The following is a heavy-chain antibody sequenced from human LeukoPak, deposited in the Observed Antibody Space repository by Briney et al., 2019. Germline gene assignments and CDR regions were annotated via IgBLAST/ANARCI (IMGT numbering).Heavy chain of an antibody. CDR3: ARFGLPYSIDL. V-gene: IGHV3-7*01. CDR2: IRPDGSAV. CDR1: GFTINQHA. D-gene: IGHD3/OR15-3a*01. J-gene: IGHJ6*02. Sequence: GGSLRLSCIASGFTINQHAMSWVHQALVKGLEWVASIRPDGSAVFYVDSVKGRFTFSRDNAKNSLDLQMNSLRAEDTAVYYCARFGLPYSIDLWGQGTMVTVSS.